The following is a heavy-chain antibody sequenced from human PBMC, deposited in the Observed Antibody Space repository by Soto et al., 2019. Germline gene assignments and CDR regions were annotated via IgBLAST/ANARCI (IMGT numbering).Heavy chain of an antibody. D-gene: IGHD2-21*02. CDR3: ARVGGTRRVAVTAYFDP. J-gene: IGHJ5*02. CDR1: GYIFTAYF. CDR2: INPNSGGT. V-gene: IGHV1-2*02. Sequence: QVQLVQSGAEVNRPGASVKVSCKASGYIFTAYFMHWVRQSPGQGLVWMVWINPNSGGTTYAQKFQDRVTMTSDTSISTAYMEVRRLTSNDTAVYYCARVGGTRRVAVTAYFDPWGQGTLVPVSS.